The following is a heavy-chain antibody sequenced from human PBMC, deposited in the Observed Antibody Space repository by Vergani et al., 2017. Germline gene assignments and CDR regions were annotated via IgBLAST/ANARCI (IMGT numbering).Heavy chain of an antibody. J-gene: IGHJ6*02. V-gene: IGHV4-59*01. CDR1: GGSISSYY. Sequence: QVQLQESGPGLVKPSETLSLTCTVSGGSISSYYWSWIRQPPGKGLEWIGYIYYSGSTNYNPSLKSRVTISVDTSKNQFSLKLSSVTAADTAVYYCARASGSYPYYYGMDVWGQGTTVTVSS. CDR2: IYYSGST. CDR3: ARASGSYPYYYGMDV. D-gene: IGHD1-26*01.